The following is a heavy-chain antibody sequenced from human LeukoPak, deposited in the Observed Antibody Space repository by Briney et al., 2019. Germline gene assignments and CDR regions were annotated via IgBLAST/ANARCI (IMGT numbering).Heavy chain of an antibody. J-gene: IGHJ4*02. Sequence: GGSLRLSCAASGFTVSSNYMSWVRQAPGKGLEWVSVIYSGGSTYYADSVKGRFTISRDNSKNTLYLQMNSLRAEDTAVYYCAKKNLAVVPSYDYWGQGTLVTVSS. V-gene: IGHV3-53*01. CDR2: IYSGGST. D-gene: IGHD6-19*01. CDR3: AKKNLAVVPSYDY. CDR1: GFTVSSNY.